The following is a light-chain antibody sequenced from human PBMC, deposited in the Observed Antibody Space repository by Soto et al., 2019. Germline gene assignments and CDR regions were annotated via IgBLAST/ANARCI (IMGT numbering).Light chain of an antibody. CDR3: QQRTDRPPWT. Sequence: EIVLTQSPATLSLSPGERATLSCRASQSIGLAIAWYQHKPGQAPTLLIFDASQWATGIPARFRGSGSGTDSTLSISSLEPEDFAVYYCQQRTDRPPWTFGQGTTVDIK. CDR2: DAS. V-gene: IGKV3-11*01. CDR1: QSIGLA. J-gene: IGKJ1*01.